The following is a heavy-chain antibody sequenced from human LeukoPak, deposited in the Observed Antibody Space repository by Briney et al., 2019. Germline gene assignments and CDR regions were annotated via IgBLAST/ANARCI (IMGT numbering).Heavy chain of an antibody. CDR2: IKHSGST. V-gene: IGHV4-34*01. J-gene: IGHJ5*02. Sequence: SETLSLTCAVYGGSFSGYYWSWIRQPPGKGLEWIGEIKHSGSTNYNPSLKSRVTKSVDTSKNQFSLKLSSVTAADTAVYYCARVLGSSHYGVWFDPWGQGTLVTVSS. CDR1: GGSFSGYY. D-gene: IGHD4/OR15-4a*01. CDR3: ARVLGSSHYGVWFDP.